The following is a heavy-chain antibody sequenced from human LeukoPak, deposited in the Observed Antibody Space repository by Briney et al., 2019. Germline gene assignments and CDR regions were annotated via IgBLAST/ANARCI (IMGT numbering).Heavy chain of an antibody. V-gene: IGHV1-69*05. CDR2: LIPIFGTA. CDR3: ASYYYDSSGYYRSFDY. CDR1: GGTFSSYA. J-gene: IGHJ4*02. Sequence: SVKVSCKASGGTFSSYAISWVRQAPGQGLEWMGRLIPIFGTANYAQKFQGRVTITTDESTSTAFMELSSLRSEDTAVYYCASYYYDSSGYYRSFDYWGQGTLVTVSS. D-gene: IGHD3-22*01.